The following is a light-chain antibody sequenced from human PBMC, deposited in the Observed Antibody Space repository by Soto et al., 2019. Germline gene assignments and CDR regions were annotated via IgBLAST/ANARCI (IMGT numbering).Light chain of an antibody. CDR2: GAS. Sequence: EIVMTQSPSTLSVSLGERATLSCRASQSVSSDLYWYQQKPGQAPRLLIYGASSRATGIPDRFSGSGSGTYFPLTISRLEPDDFAVYYCQQYGSSSTFGQGTRLEI. CDR3: QQYGSSST. CDR1: QSVSSD. V-gene: IGKV3-20*01. J-gene: IGKJ5*01.